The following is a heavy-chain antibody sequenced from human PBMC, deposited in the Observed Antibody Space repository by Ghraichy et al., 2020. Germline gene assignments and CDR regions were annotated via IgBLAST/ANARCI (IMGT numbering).Heavy chain of an antibody. CDR2: IYSGGST. J-gene: IGHJ4*02. D-gene: IGHD3-10*01. CDR3: AREREGYYYGSGRSRRFDY. V-gene: IGHV3-53*01. CDR1: GFTVSSNY. Sequence: GGSLRLSCAASGFTVSSNYMSWVRQAPGKGLEWVSVIYSGGSTYYADSVKGRFTISRDNSKNTLYLQMNSLRAEDTAVYYCAREREGYYYGSGRSRRFDYWGQGTLVTVSS.